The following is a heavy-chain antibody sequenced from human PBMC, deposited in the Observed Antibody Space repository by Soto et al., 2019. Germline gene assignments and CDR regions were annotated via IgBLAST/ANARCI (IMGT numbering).Heavy chain of an antibody. Sequence: ASVKVSCKASGYTFTDYFVHWVRLAPGQGLEWMGWVNPDTGVATFPQKVQGRVTVTRDASINTDYMELTHLTSEDTGIYYCARDPIRGGVPYFFDFWGRGTQVTVSS. D-gene: IGHD3-16*01. CDR1: GYTFTDYF. CDR2: VNPDTGVA. V-gene: IGHV1-2*02. J-gene: IGHJ4*02. CDR3: ARDPIRGGVPYFFDF.